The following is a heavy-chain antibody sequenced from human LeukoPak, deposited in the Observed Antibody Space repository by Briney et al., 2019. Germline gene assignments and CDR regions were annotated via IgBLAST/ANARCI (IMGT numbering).Heavy chain of an antibody. CDR2: ISSSSSYI. Sequence: GGSLRLSCAASGFTFSSYCMTWVRQAPGKGLEWVSSISSSSSYIYYADSVKGRFTISRDNAKNSLYLQMNSLRAEDTAVYYCARARWGIVVVPAGKSGASYGMDVWGQGTTVTVSS. V-gene: IGHV3-21*01. CDR1: GFTFSSYC. D-gene: IGHD2-2*01. J-gene: IGHJ6*02. CDR3: ARARWGIVVVPAGKSGASYGMDV.